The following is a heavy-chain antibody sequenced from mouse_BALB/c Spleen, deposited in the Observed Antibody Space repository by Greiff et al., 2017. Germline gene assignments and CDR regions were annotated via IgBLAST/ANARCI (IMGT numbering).Heavy chain of an antibody. J-gene: IGHJ4*01. CDR2: ISSGGSYT. CDR3: ARRDGNQGNAMDY. Sequence: EVKLMESGGDLVKPGGSLKLSCAASGFTFSSYGMSWVRQTPDKRLEWVATISSGGSYTYYPDSVKGRFTISRDNAKNTLYLQMSSLKSEDTAMYYCARRDGNQGNAMDYWGQGTSVTVSS. V-gene: IGHV5-6*01. D-gene: IGHD2-1*01. CDR1: GFTFSSYG.